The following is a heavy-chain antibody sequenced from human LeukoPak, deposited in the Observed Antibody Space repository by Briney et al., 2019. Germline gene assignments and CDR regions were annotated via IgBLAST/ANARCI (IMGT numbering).Heavy chain of an antibody. CDR2: IYTSGST. Sequence: SETLSLTCTVSGGSISRGSHYWNWIRQSAGKGLEWIGRIYTSGSTNYNPSLKSRVTMSVDTSKNQFSLKLSSVTAADTAVYYCARVRGIVVGNYYYYYMDVWGKGTTVTISS. D-gene: IGHD2-2*01. CDR1: GGSISRGSHY. V-gene: IGHV4-61*02. J-gene: IGHJ6*03. CDR3: ARVRGIVVGNYYYYYMDV.